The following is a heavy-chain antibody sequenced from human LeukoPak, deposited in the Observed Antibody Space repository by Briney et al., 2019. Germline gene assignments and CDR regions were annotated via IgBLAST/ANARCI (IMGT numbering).Heavy chain of an antibody. V-gene: IGHV1-18*04. CDR3: ARVGSVRSPFDY. D-gene: IGHD3-10*01. CDR1: GYTFTGYY. J-gene: IGHJ4*02. Sequence: ASVKVSCKASGYTFTGYYMHWVRQAPGQGLEWMGWISAYNGNTNYAQKLQGRVTMTTDTSTSTAYMELRSLRSDDTAVYYCARVGSVRSPFDYWGQGTLVTVSS. CDR2: ISAYNGNT.